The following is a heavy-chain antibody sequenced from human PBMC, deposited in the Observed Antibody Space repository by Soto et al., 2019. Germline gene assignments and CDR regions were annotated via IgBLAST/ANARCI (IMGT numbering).Heavy chain of an antibody. CDR2: ISYDGSNK. V-gene: IGHV3-30*18. J-gene: IGHJ5*02. Sequence: GGSLRLSCAASGFTFSSYGMHWVRQAPGKGLEWVAVISYDGSNKYYADSVKGRFTISRDNSKNTLYLQMNSLRAEDTAVYYCANRGAPYAWGQGTLVTVSS. CDR1: GFTFSSYG. CDR3: ANRGAPYA. D-gene: IGHD2-2*01.